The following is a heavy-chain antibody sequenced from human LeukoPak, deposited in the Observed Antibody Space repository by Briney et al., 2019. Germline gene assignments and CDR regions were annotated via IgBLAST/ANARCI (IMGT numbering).Heavy chain of an antibody. CDR2: ISSSSSTI. CDR1: GFTFSSYS. V-gene: IGHV3-48*01. D-gene: IGHD2-2*01. J-gene: IGHJ3*02. CDR3: AKALGYCTSTSCYDAFDI. Sequence: SGGSLRLSCAASGFTFSSYSRNWVRQAPGKGLEWVSYISSSSSTIYYADSVKGRFTISRDNAKNSLYLQMNSLRAEDMALYHCAKALGYCTSTSCYDAFDIWGQGTMVTVSS.